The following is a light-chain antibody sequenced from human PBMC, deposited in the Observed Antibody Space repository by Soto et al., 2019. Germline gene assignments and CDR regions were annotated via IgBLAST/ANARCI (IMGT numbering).Light chain of an antibody. V-gene: IGLV2-14*01. CDR3: SSYTNINTRACV. CDR2: EVT. J-gene: IGLJ1*01. CDR1: SGDIGSYNR. Sequence: QSALAQPASVSGSPGQSITISCTGTSGDIGSYNRVSWYQQHPGKAPKLIIYEVTDRPSGVSNRFSSSKSGNTASLTISGLQAEDEAEYYCSSYTNINTRACVFGTGTKVTVL.